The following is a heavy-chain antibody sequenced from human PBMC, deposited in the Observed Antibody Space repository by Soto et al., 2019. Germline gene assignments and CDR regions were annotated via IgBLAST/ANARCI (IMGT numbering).Heavy chain of an antibody. CDR2: IIPTFGTA. CDR3: ARDGYNYEPDY. J-gene: IGHJ4*02. CDR1: GGTFSSYP. V-gene: IGHV1-69*13. D-gene: IGHD5-12*01. Sequence: ASVKVSCKASGGTFSSYPLSWVRQAPGQGLEWMGGIIPTFGTANYAQKFQGRLTITADESTSTAYMELSSLRSDDTAVYYCARDGYNYEPDYWGQGTLVTVSS.